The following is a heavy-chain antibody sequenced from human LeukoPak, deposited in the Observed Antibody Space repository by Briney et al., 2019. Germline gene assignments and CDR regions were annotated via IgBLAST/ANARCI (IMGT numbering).Heavy chain of an antibody. Sequence: GESLKISCRGSGYTFTNYWIGLVRQMPGKGLEWMGLIYPRDSDTRYSPSFQGQVTISADKSISTAFLQWSSLKASDTAMYHCARGAPSGSGYYLDFWGQGTLVTVSS. V-gene: IGHV5-51*03. J-gene: IGHJ4*02. CDR3: ARGAPSGSGYYLDF. D-gene: IGHD3-10*01. CDR1: GYTFTNYW. CDR2: IYPRDSDT.